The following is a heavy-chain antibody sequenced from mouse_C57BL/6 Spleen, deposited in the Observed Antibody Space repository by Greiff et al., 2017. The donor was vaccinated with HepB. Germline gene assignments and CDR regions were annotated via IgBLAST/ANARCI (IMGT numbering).Heavy chain of an antibody. D-gene: IGHD3-2*02. CDR1: GYTFTSYW. Sequence: VQLQQSGTELVKPGASVKLSCKASGYTFTSYWMHWVKQRPGQGLEWIGNINPSNGGTNYNEKFRSKATLTVDKSSSTAYMQLSSLTSEDSAVYYGARGSGYVGFAYWGQGTLVTVSA. V-gene: IGHV1-53*01. CDR2: INPSNGGT. J-gene: IGHJ3*01. CDR3: ARGSGYVGFAY.